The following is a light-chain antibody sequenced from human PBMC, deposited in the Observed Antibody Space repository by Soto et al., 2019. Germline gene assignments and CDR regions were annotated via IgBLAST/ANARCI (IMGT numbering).Light chain of an antibody. Sequence: QSALTQPASVSGSPGQSITISCTGSSSDVGAYHFVSWYQHHPGKAPKLILYEVTARPSGVSSRFSGSKSGNTASLTISGLQADDEANHYCSSYTSSNTPYVFGTGTKV. V-gene: IGLV2-14*01. CDR2: EVT. J-gene: IGLJ1*01. CDR3: SSYTSSNTPYV. CDR1: SSDVGAYHF.